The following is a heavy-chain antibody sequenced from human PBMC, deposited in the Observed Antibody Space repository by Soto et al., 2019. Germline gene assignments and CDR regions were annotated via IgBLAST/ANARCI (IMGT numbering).Heavy chain of an antibody. J-gene: IGHJ4*02. CDR1: GGSISSYY. D-gene: IGHD3-10*01. Sequence: QVQLQESGPGLVKPSETLSLTCTVSGGSISSYYWSWIRQPPGKGLEWIGYIYYSGSTNYNPSLKSRVPISVDTSKNQFSLKLSSVTAADTAVYYCARETYYYGSGTFDYWGQGTLVTVSS. CDR3: ARETYYYGSGTFDY. V-gene: IGHV4-59*01. CDR2: IYYSGST.